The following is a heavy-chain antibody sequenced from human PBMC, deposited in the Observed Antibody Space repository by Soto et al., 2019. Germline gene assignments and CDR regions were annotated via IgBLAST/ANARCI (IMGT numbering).Heavy chain of an antibody. J-gene: IGHJ4*02. CDR3: AVPSDGYNYLDY. Sequence: ASGKVSCKASGYTFTGYDMHWVRQAPGQGLEWMGWINPNSGGTNYAQKFQGWVTMTRDTSISTAYMELSRLRSDDTAVYYCAVPSDGYNYLDYWGQGTLVTVSS. V-gene: IGHV1-2*04. CDR1: GYTFTGYD. D-gene: IGHD5-12*01. CDR2: INPNSGGT.